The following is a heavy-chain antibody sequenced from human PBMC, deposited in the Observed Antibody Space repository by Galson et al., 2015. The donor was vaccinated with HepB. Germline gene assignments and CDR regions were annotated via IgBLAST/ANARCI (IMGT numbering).Heavy chain of an antibody. D-gene: IGHD3-16*01. V-gene: IGHV3-53*01. CDR1: GFTFSIDSLF. Sequence: SLRLSCAASGFTFSIDSLFMTWIRQAPGKGLEFVSIIEIGGIKHYADSVKGRFAISGDSSKNTVYLQMNSLTVEDTALYYCAAGNGGIDSWGQGTLVTVSS. CDR2: IEIGGIK. J-gene: IGHJ4*02. CDR3: AAGNGGIDS.